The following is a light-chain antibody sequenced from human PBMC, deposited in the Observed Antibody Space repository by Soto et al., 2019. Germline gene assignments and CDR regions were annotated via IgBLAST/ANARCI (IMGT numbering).Light chain of an antibody. CDR3: QQSYSTPPWT. J-gene: IGKJ1*01. CDR1: ESINKY. Sequence: DIEMTQSPSSCTSAFVGDRVTIICRASESINKYLNWYQQKPGKAPKLLIYDASSMQNGVPSRFSGSGSGTDLSLTLSSLQPEDFANYSYQQSYSTPPWTFGQGTKVDIK. CDR2: DAS. V-gene: IGKV1-39*01.